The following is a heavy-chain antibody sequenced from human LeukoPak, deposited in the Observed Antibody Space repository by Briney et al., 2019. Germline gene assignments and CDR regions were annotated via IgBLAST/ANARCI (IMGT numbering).Heavy chain of an antibody. V-gene: IGHV4-59*01. J-gene: IGHJ4*02. Sequence: SETLSLTCTVSGGSISSYYWSWIRQPPGKGLEWIGYIYYSGCTNYNPSLKSRVTISVDTSKNQFSLKLSSVTAADTAVYYCARVDYDSSGYNSYFDYWGQGTLVTVSS. CDR3: ARVDYDSSGYNSYFDY. D-gene: IGHD3-22*01. CDR2: IYYSGCT. CDR1: GGSISSYY.